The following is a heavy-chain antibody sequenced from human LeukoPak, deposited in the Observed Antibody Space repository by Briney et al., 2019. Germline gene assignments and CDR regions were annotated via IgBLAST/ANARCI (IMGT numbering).Heavy chain of an antibody. Sequence: GGSLRLSCAASGFIFNKYWMHWVRQAPGKGLVWISRIDSDGSSRNYADSVKGRFSISRDNAKNTLYLQMNSLRAEDTAVYYCASASSHRIAAGGDYWGQGILVTVSS. D-gene: IGHD6-13*01. J-gene: IGHJ4*02. V-gene: IGHV3-74*01. CDR3: ASASSHRIAAGGDY. CDR1: GFIFNKYW. CDR2: IDSDGSSR.